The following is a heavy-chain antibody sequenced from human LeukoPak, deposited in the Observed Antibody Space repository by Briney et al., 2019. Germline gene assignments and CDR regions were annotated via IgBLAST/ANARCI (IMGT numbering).Heavy chain of an antibody. V-gene: IGHV3-23*01. CDR3: ARENAYIWGTYPYTTYYFDY. J-gene: IGHJ4*02. Sequence: PGGSLRLSCAASGFTFSSYAMNWVRQAPGKGLEWVSTISGSGGSTSYADSVKGRFTISRDNSKNTLDLQMNSLRAEDTAIYYCARENAYIWGTYPYTTYYFDYWGQGTLVTVSS. CDR1: GFTFSSYA. D-gene: IGHD3-16*01. CDR2: ISGSGGST.